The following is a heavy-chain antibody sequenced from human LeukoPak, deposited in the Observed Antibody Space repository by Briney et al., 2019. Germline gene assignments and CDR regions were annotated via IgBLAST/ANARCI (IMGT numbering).Heavy chain of an antibody. J-gene: IGHJ4*02. V-gene: IGHV3-7*01. CDR2: IKQDGSEK. CDR1: GFTFNTYW. CDR3: ARIVWGTYRKFDY. D-gene: IGHD3-16*02. Sequence: GGSLRLSCAASGFTFNTYWMSWVRQTPGKGLEWVANIKQDGSEKYYVDSVKGRFIISRDNAKNLLYLEMNTLRAEDTAVYYCARIVWGTYRKFDYWGQGTLVTVSS.